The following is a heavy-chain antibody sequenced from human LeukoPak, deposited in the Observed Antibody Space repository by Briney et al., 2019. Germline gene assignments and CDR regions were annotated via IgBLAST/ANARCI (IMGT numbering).Heavy chain of an antibody. CDR2: INPNSGGT. CDR3: ARDHCSSTNCYFDF. Sequence: ASVKVSCKASGYTFTGYYMHWVRQAPGQGFEWMGSINPNSGGTNYAQKFQGRVTMTRDTSTSTAYMELSSLRDEDTAVYYCARDHCSSTNCYFDFWGQGTLVTVSS. J-gene: IGHJ4*02. CDR1: GYTFTGYY. D-gene: IGHD2-2*01. V-gene: IGHV1-2*02.